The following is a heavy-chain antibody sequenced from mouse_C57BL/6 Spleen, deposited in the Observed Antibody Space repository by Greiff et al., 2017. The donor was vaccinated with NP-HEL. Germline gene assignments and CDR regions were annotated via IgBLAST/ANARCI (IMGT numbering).Heavy chain of an antibody. J-gene: IGHJ3*01. D-gene: IGHD1-1*01. Sequence: EVKLVESGGGLVKPGGSLKLSCAASGFTFSDYGMHWVRQAPEKGLEWVAYISSGSSTIYYADTVKGRFTISRDNAKNTLFLQMTSLRSEDTAMYYCARDLVVASPWFGDWGKGTLVTVAA. CDR2: ISSGSSTI. CDR1: GFTFSDYG. V-gene: IGHV5-17*01. CDR3: ARDLVVASPWFGD.